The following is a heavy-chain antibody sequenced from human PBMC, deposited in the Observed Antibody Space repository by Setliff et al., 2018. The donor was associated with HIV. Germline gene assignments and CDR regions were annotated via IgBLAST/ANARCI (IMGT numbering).Heavy chain of an antibody. Sequence: ASVKVSCKASGYSFTDYYIHWVRQAPGQGLEWMGWINPKSDGTNYAQKFQGWITMTRDTSITTAYMELSRLISDDTAVYYCARGPTVGAADYWGQGTLVTVS. CDR1: GYSFTDYY. J-gene: IGHJ4*02. CDR2: INPKSDGT. CDR3: ARGPTVGAADY. V-gene: IGHV1-2*04. D-gene: IGHD1-26*01.